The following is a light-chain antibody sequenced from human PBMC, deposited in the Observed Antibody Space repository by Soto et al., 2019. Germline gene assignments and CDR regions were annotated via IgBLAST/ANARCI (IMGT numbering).Light chain of an antibody. CDR3: QQLNSYLT. CDR1: QGISSY. CDR2: AAS. J-gene: IGKJ5*01. V-gene: IGKV1-9*01. Sequence: DIPLTQSPSSLSPSVGDRVTITCRASQGISSYLAWYQQKPGKAPKLLIYAASTLQSGVPSRFSGSGSGTEFTLTISSLQPEDFATYYCQQLNSYLTFGQGTRLEIK.